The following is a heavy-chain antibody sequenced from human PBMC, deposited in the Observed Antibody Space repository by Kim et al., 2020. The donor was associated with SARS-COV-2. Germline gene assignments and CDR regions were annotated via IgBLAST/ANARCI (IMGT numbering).Heavy chain of an antibody. V-gene: IGHV4-34*01. J-gene: IGHJ5*02. D-gene: IGHD6-19*01. CDR2: INHSGST. CDR1: GGSFSGYY. CDR3: ARGSTLFVGMAGPWFDP. Sequence: SETLSLTCAVYGGSFSGYYWSWIRQPPGKGLEWIGEINHSGSTNYNPSLKSRVTISVDTSKNQFSLKLSSVTAADTAVYYCARGSTLFVGMAGPWFDPWGQGTLVTVSS.